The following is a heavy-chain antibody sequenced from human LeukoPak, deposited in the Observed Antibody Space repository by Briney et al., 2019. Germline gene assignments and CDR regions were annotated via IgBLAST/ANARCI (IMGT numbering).Heavy chain of an antibody. CDR3: ARGKLGSSPTFDN. Sequence: SETLSLTCTVSGGSISSYYWSWIRQPPGKGLEWIGYIYYSGSTNYNPSLKSRVTMSVDTSKSQFSLKLSSVTAADTAVYYCARGKLGSSPTFDNWGQGNLVTVSS. CDR1: GGSISSYY. D-gene: IGHD6-6*01. J-gene: IGHJ4*02. CDR2: IYYSGST. V-gene: IGHV4-59*01.